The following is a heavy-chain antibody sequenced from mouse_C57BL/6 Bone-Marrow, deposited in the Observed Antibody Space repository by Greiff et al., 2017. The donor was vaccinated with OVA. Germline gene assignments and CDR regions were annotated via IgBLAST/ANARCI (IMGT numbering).Heavy chain of an antibody. CDR1: GYTFTSYW. CDR2: IHPNSGST. Sequence: QVQLQQPGAELVKPGASVKLSCKASGYTFTSYWMHWVKQRPGQGLEWIGMIHPNSGSTNYNEKFKSKATLTVDKSSSTAYMQLKSLTSEDSAVYYCARDLGGYPFAYWGQGTLVTVSA. J-gene: IGHJ3*01. V-gene: IGHV1-64*01. CDR3: ARDLGGYPFAY. D-gene: IGHD2-14*01.